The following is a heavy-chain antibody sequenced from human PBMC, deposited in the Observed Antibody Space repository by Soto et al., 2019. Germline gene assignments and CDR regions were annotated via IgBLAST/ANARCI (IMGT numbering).Heavy chain of an antibody. CDR2: IWYDGSNK. CDR3: ARDVRSRRYDL. D-gene: IGHD3-10*02. CDR1: GFTFRNYG. J-gene: IGHJ5*02. V-gene: IGHV3-33*01. Sequence: ESVGGVVQPGRSLRLSCAASGFTFRNYGMHWVRQAPGKGLEWLAVIWYDGSNKYYADSVKGRFTISRDNSKNTLYLQMNSLRAEDTAVYYCARDVRSRRYDLWGQGTLVTVSS.